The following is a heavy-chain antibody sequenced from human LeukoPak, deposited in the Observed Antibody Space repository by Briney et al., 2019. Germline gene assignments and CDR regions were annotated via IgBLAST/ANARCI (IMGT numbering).Heavy chain of an antibody. CDR3: VTEGYCRGGSCSSGAFDI. V-gene: IGHV3-21*01. Sequence: GGSLRLSCAASGFTFSSYDMNWVRRAPGKGLEWVASMTESGDYIYYADSVKGRFTISRDNAKNSLHLQMNSLRVEDTAVYFCVTEGYCRGGSCSSGAFDIWGQGTMVIVSS. J-gene: IGHJ3*02. CDR1: GFTFSSYD. D-gene: IGHD2-15*01. CDR2: MTESGDYI.